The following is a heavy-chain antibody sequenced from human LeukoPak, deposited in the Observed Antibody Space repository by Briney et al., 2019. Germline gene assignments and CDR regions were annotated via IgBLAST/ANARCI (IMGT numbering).Heavy chain of an antibody. Sequence: GGSLRLSCAASGFTFSSYAMHWVRQAPGKGLEWVAVISYDGSNKYYADSVKGRFTISRDNSKNTLYLQMNSLRAEDTAVYYCARESGSYAHNFDYWGQGTLVTVSS. CDR1: GFTFSSYA. J-gene: IGHJ4*02. CDR3: ARESGSYAHNFDY. CDR2: ISYDGSNK. D-gene: IGHD1-26*01. V-gene: IGHV3-30-3*01.